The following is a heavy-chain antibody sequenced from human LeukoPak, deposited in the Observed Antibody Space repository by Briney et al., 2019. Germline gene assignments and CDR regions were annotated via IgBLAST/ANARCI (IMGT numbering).Heavy chain of an antibody. CDR2: IIPIFGTA. V-gene: IGHV1-69*05. CDR1: GGTFSSYA. Sequence: ASVKVSCKASGGTFSSYAISWARQAPGQGLEWMGRIIPIFGTANYAQKFQGRVTITTDESTSTAYMELSSLRSEDTAVHYCASLNAGSDYWGQGTLVTVSS. J-gene: IGHJ4*02. D-gene: IGHD3-10*01. CDR3: ASLNAGSDY.